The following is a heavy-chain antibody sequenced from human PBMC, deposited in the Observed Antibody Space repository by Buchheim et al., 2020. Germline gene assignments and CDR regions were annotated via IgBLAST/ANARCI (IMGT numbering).Heavy chain of an antibody. CDR2: ISDSGGST. CDR3: ARDAESAFHY. Sequence: EVQLLESGGGLIQPGGSLRLSCAASGFTFNSYAMSWVRQAPGKGLEWVSGISDSGGSTYYAESVKGRFTISRDNSKNTLYLQVNSLRAEDTAMYYCARDAESAFHYWGQGTL. V-gene: IGHV3-23*01. D-gene: IGHD1-14*01. J-gene: IGHJ4*02. CDR1: GFTFNSYA.